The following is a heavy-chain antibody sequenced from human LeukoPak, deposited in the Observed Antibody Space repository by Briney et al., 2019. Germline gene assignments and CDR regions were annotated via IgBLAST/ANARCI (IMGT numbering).Heavy chain of an antibody. CDR2: ISSSSSTI. CDR1: GFTFSSYS. D-gene: IGHD2-2*01. Sequence: HPGGSLRLSCAAAGFTFSSYSMNSVRQAPGKGLEWVSYISSSSSTIYYADSVKGRFTISRDNAKNSLYLQMNSLRAEDTAVYYCARGRVPAAMLSYYYYMDVWGKGTTVTVSS. J-gene: IGHJ6*03. CDR3: ARGRVPAAMLSYYYYMDV. V-gene: IGHV3-48*01.